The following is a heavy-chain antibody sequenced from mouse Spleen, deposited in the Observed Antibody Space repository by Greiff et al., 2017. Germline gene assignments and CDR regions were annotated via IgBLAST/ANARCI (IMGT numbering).Heavy chain of an antibody. J-gene: IGHJ2*01. CDR2: IYPGSGNT. D-gene: IGHD3-1*01. CDR3: ARGPQLGLRPYFDY. Sequence: QVQLKQSGAELVRPGASVKLSCKASGYTFTDYYINWVKQRPGQGLEWIARIYPGSGNTYYNEKFKGKATLTAEKSSSTAYMQLSSLTSEDSAVYFCARGPQLGLRPYFDYWGQGTTLTVSS. V-gene: IGHV1-76*01. CDR1: GYTFTDYY.